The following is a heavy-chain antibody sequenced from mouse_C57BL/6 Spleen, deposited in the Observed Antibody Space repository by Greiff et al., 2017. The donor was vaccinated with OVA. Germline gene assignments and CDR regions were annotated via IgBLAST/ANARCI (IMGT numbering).Heavy chain of an antibody. CDR1: GYTFTDYN. J-gene: IGHJ1*03. Sequence: VQLKESGPELVKPGASVKIPCKASGYTFTDYNMDWVKQSHGKSLEWIGDINPNNGGTIYNQKFKGKATLTVDKSSSTAYMELRSLTSEDTAVYYCARLHYGSSYGYFDVWGTGTTVTVSS. CDR3: ARLHYGSSYGYFDV. V-gene: IGHV1-18*01. D-gene: IGHD1-1*01. CDR2: INPNNGGT.